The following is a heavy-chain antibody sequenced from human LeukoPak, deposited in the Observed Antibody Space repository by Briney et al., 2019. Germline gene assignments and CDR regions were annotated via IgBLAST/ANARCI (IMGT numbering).Heavy chain of an antibody. J-gene: IGHJ3*02. Sequence: GGSLRLSCAASGFTFSSYSMNWVRQAPGKGLEWVSSISISSSYIYYADSVKGRFNISRDNAKNSLYLQMNSLRAEDTAVYYCARLANYYDSSGDGFDIWGQGTMVTVSS. V-gene: IGHV3-21*01. CDR2: ISISSSYI. CDR3: ARLANYYDSSGDGFDI. D-gene: IGHD3-22*01. CDR1: GFTFSSYS.